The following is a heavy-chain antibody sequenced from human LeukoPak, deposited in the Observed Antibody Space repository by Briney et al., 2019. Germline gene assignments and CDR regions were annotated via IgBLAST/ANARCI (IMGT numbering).Heavy chain of an antibody. J-gene: IGHJ4*02. V-gene: IGHV4-4*07. CDR2: IYTSGST. D-gene: IGHD5-18*01. CDR1: GDSISSYY. Sequence: PSETLSLTCTVSGDSISSYYWSWIRQPAGKGLEWIGRIYTSGSTNYNPSLKSRVTMSVDTSKNQFSLKLSSVTAADTAVYYCARDGGSGYSPAKYYFDYWGQGTLVTVSS. CDR3: ARDGGSGYSPAKYYFDY.